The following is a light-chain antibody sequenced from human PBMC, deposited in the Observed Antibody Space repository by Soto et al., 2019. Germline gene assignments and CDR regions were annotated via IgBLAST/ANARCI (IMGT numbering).Light chain of an antibody. CDR1: QSVSSN. Sequence: ERATLSCRASQSVSSNLAWYQQKPGQAPRLLIYGASTRATGIPARFSGSGSGTDFTLTISRLEPEDFAVYYCQQYGSSGTFGQGTKVDIK. V-gene: IGKV3-20*01. CDR2: GAS. CDR3: QQYGSSGT. J-gene: IGKJ1*01.